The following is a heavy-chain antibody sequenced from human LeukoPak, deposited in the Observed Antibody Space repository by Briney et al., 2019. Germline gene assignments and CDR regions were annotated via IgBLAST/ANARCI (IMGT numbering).Heavy chain of an antibody. CDR1: GGTFSSYA. CDR3: ARDLAPGDIVVVVAVTGWFDP. J-gene: IGHJ5*02. Sequence: GASVKVSCKASGGTFSSYAISWVRQAPGQGLEWMGRMIPILGIANYAQKFQGRVTITADKSTSTAYMELSSLRSEDTAVYYCARDLAPGDIVVVVAVTGWFDPWGQGTLVTVSS. CDR2: MIPILGIA. V-gene: IGHV1-69*04. D-gene: IGHD2-15*01.